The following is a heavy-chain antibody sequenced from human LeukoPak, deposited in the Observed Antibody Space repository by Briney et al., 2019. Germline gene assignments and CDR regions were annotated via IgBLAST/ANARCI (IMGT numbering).Heavy chain of an antibody. V-gene: IGHV4-59*08. Sequence: SETLSLTCTVSGGSISSYYWSWIRQPPGKGLEWIGYIYYSGSTNYNPSLKSRVTISVDTSKNQFSLKLSSVTAADTAVYYRARLGRRAAAGTSWFDPWGQGTLVTVSS. CDR1: GGSISSYY. J-gene: IGHJ5*02. D-gene: IGHD6-13*01. CDR2: IYYSGST. CDR3: ARLGRRAAAGTSWFDP.